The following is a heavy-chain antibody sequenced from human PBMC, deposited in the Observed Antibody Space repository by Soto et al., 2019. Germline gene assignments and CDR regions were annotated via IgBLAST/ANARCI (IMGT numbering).Heavy chain of an antibody. Sequence: SETLSLTCTVSGGSISSYYWSWIRQPPGKGLEWIGYIYYSGSTNYNPSLKSRVTISVDTSKSQFSLKLSSVTAADTAVYYCAREPGGYQPLDYWGQGTLVTVSS. CDR1: GGSISSYY. D-gene: IGHD2-2*01. CDR2: IYYSGST. CDR3: AREPGGYQPLDY. V-gene: IGHV4-59*01. J-gene: IGHJ4*02.